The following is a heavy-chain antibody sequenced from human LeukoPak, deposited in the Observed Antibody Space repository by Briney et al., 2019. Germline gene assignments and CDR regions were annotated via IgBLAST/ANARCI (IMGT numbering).Heavy chain of an antibody. J-gene: IGHJ6*03. Sequence: VKPSETLSLTCTVSGGSISSYYWSWIRQPPGKRLEWIGYIYYSGSTNYNPSLKSRVTISVDTSKNQFSLKLSSVTAADTAVYYCARHGDLYYYYYMDVWGKGTTVTVSS. CDR3: ARHGDLYYYYYMDV. CDR2: IYYSGST. D-gene: IGHD3-10*01. CDR1: GGSISSYY. V-gene: IGHV4-59*01.